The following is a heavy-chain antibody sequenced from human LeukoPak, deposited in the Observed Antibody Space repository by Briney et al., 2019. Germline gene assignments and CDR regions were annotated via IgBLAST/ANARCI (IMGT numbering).Heavy chain of an antibody. D-gene: IGHD3-10*01. CDR3: AREGTMVRGVIHC. CDR2: INSDGSST. V-gene: IGHV3-74*01. J-gene: IGHJ4*02. Sequence: PGGSLRLSCAASGFTFSSYWMHWVRQAPGKGLVWVSRINSDGSSTSYADSVKGRFTISRDNAKNTLYLQMNSLRAEDTAVYYCAREGTMVRGVIHCWGQGTLVTVSS. CDR1: GFTFSSYW.